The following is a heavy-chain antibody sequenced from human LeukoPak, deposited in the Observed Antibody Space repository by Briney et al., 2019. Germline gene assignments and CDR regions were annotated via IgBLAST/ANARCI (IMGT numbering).Heavy chain of an antibody. V-gene: IGHV3-30*02. CDR3: ASGWSITMIVVALEDAFDI. D-gene: IGHD3-22*01. CDR2: IRYDGSNK. CDR1: GFTFSSYG. Sequence: GGSLRLSCAASGFTFSSYGMHWVRQAPGKGLEWVAFIRYDGSNKYYADSVKGRFTISRDNSKNTLYLQMNSLRAEDTAVYYCASGWSITMIVVALEDAFDIWGQGTMVTVSS. J-gene: IGHJ3*02.